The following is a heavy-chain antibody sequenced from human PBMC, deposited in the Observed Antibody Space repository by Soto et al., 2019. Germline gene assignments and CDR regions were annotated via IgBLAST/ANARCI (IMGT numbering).Heavy chain of an antibody. CDR1: GFTFSSYG. Sequence: GGSLRLSCAASGFTFSSYGMHWVRQAPGKGLEWVVVIWYDGSNKYYADSVKGRFTISRDNSKNTLYLQMNSLRAEDTAVSYCARDFTFGGVIVLDYWGQGTLVTVSS. D-gene: IGHD3-16*02. CDR3: ARDFTFGGVIVLDY. J-gene: IGHJ4*02. V-gene: IGHV3-33*01. CDR2: IWYDGSNK.